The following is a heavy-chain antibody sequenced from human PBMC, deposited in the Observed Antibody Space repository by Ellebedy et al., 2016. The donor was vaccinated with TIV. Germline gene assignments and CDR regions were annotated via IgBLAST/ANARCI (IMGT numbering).Heavy chain of an antibody. D-gene: IGHD6-13*01. CDR3: ARPAAAYSSSWYDFDC. CDR2: ISSSGTYI. CDR1: GFTFSGFT. J-gene: IGHJ4*02. V-gene: IGHV3-21*01. Sequence: GESLKISCAASGFTFSGFTMNWVRQAPGKGLEWVSFISSSGTYIHNADSVKGRFIISRDNAKNSLYLQMNSLRVEDTAIYYCARPAAAYSSSWYDFDCWGQGTLVTISS.